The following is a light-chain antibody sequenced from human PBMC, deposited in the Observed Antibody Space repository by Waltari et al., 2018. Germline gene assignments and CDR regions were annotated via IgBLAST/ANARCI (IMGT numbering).Light chain of an antibody. CDR1: SSDVGNYNL. V-gene: IGLV2-23*01. CDR3: CSYAGSYTWV. CDR2: DDN. J-gene: IGLJ3*02. Sequence: QSALTQPASVSGSPGPSITIPCTGTSSDVGNYNLVPWYQQYPGKAPKVMIYDDNRRPSGVSDRFSGSKSGNTASLTISGVQAEDEADYYCCSYAGSYTWVFGGGTKLTVL.